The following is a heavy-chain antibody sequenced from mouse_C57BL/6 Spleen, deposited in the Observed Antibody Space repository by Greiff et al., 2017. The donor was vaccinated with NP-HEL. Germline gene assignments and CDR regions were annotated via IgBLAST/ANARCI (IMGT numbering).Heavy chain of an antibody. CDR1: GYTFTDYN. V-gene: IGHV1-22*01. Sequence: VQLQQSGPELVKPGASVKMSCKASGYTFTDYNMHWVKQSHGKSLEWIGYINPNNGGTSYNQKFKGKATLTVNKSSSTAYMELRSLTSEDSAVYYCARWKDDYDYFDYWGQGTTLTVSS. D-gene: IGHD2-4*01. CDR3: ARWKDDYDYFDY. J-gene: IGHJ2*01. CDR2: INPNNGGT.